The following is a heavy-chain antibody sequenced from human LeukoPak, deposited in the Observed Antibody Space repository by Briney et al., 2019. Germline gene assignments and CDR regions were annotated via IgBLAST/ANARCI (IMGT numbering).Heavy chain of an antibody. CDR2: IYYSGST. J-gene: IGHJ4*02. CDR3: ARDTGVWGITGTRIDY. D-gene: IGHD1-7*01. CDR1: GGSISSSSYY. Sequence: PSETLSLTCTVSGGSISSSSYYWGWIRQPPGKGLEWIGSIYYSGSTYYNPSLKSRVTISVDTSKNQFSLKLSSVTAADTAVYYCARDTGVWGITGTRIDYWGQGTLVTVSS. V-gene: IGHV4-39*07.